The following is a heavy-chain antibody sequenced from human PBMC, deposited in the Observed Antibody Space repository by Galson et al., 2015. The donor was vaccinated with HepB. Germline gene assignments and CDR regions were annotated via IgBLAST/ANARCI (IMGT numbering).Heavy chain of an antibody. CDR1: GFTFSNYA. CDR2: ISDNSGEI. CDR3: AGQAYAPFLEY. J-gene: IGHJ4*02. Sequence: SLRLSCAASGFTFSNYAMSWVRQAPGKGLEWVSNISDNSGEIHFADSVKGRFTISRDNSKNTLYLQMNSLRDEDTAVYYCAGQAYAPFLEYWGQGTLVTVSS. D-gene: IGHD4-17*01. V-gene: IGHV3-23*01.